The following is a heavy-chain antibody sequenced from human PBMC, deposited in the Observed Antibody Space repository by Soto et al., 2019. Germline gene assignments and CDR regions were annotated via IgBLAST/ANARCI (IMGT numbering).Heavy chain of an antibody. CDR2: IYYSGSS. V-gene: IGHV4-59*01. D-gene: IGHD4-17*01. Sequence: SETLSLTCTVSGVSGGSISSYYWSWIRQPPGKGLEWIGYIYYSGSSNFNPSLKSRVTMSVDTSKNQFSLKLSSVTAADTAVYYCAGGLTTVVFFDYWGQGTLVTVPS. CDR3: AGGLTTVVFFDY. J-gene: IGHJ4*02. CDR1: GGSISSYY.